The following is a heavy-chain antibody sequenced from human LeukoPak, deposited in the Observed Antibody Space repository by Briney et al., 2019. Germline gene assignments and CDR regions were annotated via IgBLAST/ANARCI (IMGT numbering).Heavy chain of an antibody. CDR2: IFPGDSQT. V-gene: IGHV5-51*01. J-gene: IGHJ3*01. D-gene: IGHD4-17*01. CDR3: GRVRSGDYMGHEDAFDA. Sequence: GDSLKISCQASGYIYTRYWVGWVRQMPGKGLEWMGIIFPGDSQTKYSPSFQGQVTISVDKYINSAFLQWSSLRASDTAMYYCGRVRSGDYMGHEDAFDAWGQGTKVTVSS. CDR1: GYIYTRYW.